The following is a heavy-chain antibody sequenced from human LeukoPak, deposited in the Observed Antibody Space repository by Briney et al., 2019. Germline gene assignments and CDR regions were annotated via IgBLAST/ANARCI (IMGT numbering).Heavy chain of an antibody. J-gene: IGHJ4*02. CDR2: ISDSGGNT. D-gene: IGHD3/OR15-3a*01. Sequence: GGSLRLSCAASGFTFTSYAMSWVRQAPGRGLEWVSAISDSGGNTYYADSVKGRFTISRDNSKNTLYLQMNSLRAEDTAVYYYAKVATWTYFDYWGQGTLVTVSS. CDR1: GFTFTSYA. V-gene: IGHV3-23*01. CDR3: AKVATWTYFDY.